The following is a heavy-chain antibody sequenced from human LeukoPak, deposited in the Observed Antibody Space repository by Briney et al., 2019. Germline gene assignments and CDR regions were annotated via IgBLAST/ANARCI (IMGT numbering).Heavy chain of an antibody. CDR1: RFTFSNYP. CDR2: LSYDGSNE. J-gene: IGHJ4*02. V-gene: IGHV3-30-3*01. CDR3: ARGRGSYSADY. D-gene: IGHD1-26*01. Sequence: GGSLRLSCAASRFTFSNYPMHWVRQAPGKGLEWVALLSYDGSNECYADSVKGRFTISRDNSKNTLYLQMNSLRAEDTAVYYCARGRGSYSADYWGQGTLVTVSS.